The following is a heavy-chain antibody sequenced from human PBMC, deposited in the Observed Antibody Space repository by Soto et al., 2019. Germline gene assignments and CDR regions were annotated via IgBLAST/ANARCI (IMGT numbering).Heavy chain of an antibody. J-gene: IGHJ3*01. CDR1: GLTISGKKY. V-gene: IGHV3-53*01. CDR3: ATWHEREHAYDV. CDR2: LYDVDGS. D-gene: IGHD1-1*01. Sequence: VQLVESGGGLIQPGESLRLSCAAFGLTISGKKYVAWVRQAPGKGLEWDSALYDVDGSFYADSVKGRFTTSSDSSKTTVYLQMNDLRPDDTAVYYCATWHEREHAYDVWGQGTTVTVSS.